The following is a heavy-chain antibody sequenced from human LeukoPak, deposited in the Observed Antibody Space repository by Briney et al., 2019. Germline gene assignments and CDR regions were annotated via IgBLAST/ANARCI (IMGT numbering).Heavy chain of an antibody. CDR2: IIPIFGTA. CDR1: GGTCSSYA. J-gene: IGHJ5*02. CDR3: ARDGLMDYGDYSWFDP. Sequence: ASVKVSCKASGGTCSSYAISWVRQAPGQGLEWMGGIIPIFGTANYAQKFQGRVTITADESTSTAYMELSSLRSEDTAVYYCARDGLMDYGDYSWFDPWGQGTLVTVSS. D-gene: IGHD4-17*01. V-gene: IGHV1-69*01.